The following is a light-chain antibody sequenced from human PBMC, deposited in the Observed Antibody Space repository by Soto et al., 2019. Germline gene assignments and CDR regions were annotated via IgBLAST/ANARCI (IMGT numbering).Light chain of an antibody. CDR1: SSDAGSHNL. J-gene: IGLJ1*01. V-gene: IGLV2-23*01. CDR2: EGT. CDR3: CSYVAGSTYI. Sequence: QSALTQSASVSGSPGQSITIFCTGTSSDAGSHNLVSWYQQHPGRAPKLIICEGTKRPSGVSNRFSGSKSGNTADLTISGLQAEDENDYYCCSYVAGSTYIFGSRTKITVL.